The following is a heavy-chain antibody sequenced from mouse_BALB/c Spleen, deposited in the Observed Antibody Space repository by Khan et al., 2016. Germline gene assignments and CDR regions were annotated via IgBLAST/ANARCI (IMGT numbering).Heavy chain of an antibody. CDR3: ARVSSSGYVAWFAY. Sequence: VQLQESGAELVRPGSSVKISCKASGYAFSSYWMNWVKQRPGQGLEWIGQIYPGDGDTNYNGKFKGKATLTADKSSSTAYMQLSSLTSEDFAVYFCARVSSSGYVAWFAYWGQGTLVTVSA. J-gene: IGHJ3*01. D-gene: IGHD3-1*01. V-gene: IGHV1-80*01. CDR2: IYPGDGDT. CDR1: GYAFSSYW.